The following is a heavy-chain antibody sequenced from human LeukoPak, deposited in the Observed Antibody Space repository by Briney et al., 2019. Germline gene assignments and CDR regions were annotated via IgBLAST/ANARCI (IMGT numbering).Heavy chain of an antibody. CDR2: ISHSGST. J-gene: IGHJ4*02. D-gene: IGHD1-1*01. V-gene: IGHV4-4*02. CDR1: GVSLSSSHW. CDR3: ARVTETTPFDY. Sequence: KPSETLSLTCSVSGVSLSSSHWWSWVRQPPGKGLEWIGEISHSGSTNYNPSLESRVTISVDKSKNQFCLKLSSVTAADTAVYFCARVTETTPFDYWGQGITVTVSS.